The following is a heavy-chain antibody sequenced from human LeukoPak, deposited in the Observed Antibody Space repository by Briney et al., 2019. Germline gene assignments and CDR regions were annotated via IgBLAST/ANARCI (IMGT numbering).Heavy chain of an antibody. J-gene: IGHJ4*02. V-gene: IGHV3-48*03. D-gene: IGHD3-16*01. CDR3: ARAYYDYVWGGYPTNTFDY. CDR2: ISSISSTI. CDR1: GFTFSSYV. Sequence: VGSLRLSCAASGFTFSSYVMNWVRPPPGKGRKWVSYISSISSTIHYAYSLRGRFTISRDKSNNSLYMQMNSLSVEETAVYSWARAYYDYVWGGYPTNTFDYWGQGTLVTVSS.